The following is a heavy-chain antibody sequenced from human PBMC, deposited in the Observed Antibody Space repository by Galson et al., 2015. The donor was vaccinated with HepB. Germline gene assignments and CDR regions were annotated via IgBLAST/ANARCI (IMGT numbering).Heavy chain of an antibody. CDR3: ARTLRRGLNWFDP. V-gene: IGHV4-34*01. D-gene: IGHD5/OR15-5a*01. CDR1: GGSFSGYY. Sequence: SETLSLTCAVYGGSFSGYYWSWIRQPPGKGLEWIGEINHSGSTNYNPSLKSRVTISVDTSKNQFSLKLSSVTAADTAVYYCARTLRRGLNWFDPWGQGTLVTVSS. CDR2: INHSGST. J-gene: IGHJ5*02.